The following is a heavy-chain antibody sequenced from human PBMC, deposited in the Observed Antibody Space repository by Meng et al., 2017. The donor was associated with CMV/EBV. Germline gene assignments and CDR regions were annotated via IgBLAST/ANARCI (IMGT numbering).Heavy chain of an antibody. V-gene: IGHV4-39*07. CDR3: ARDSAVAGVVDY. J-gene: IGHJ4*02. CDR1: GGSISSSSYY. CDR2: IYYSGST. D-gene: IGHD6-19*01. Sequence: QEAAPRLVKPSETLSLTCSVSGGSISSSSYYWGWIRQPPGKGLEWIGSIYYSGSTYYNPSLKSRVTISVDTSKNQFSLKLSSVTAADTAVYYCARDSAVAGVVDYWGQGTLVTVSS.